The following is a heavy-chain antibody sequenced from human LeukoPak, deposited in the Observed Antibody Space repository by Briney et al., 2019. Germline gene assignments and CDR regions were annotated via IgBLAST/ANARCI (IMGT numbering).Heavy chain of an antibody. CDR3: ARAMGVVVTSDDFDI. V-gene: IGHV4-34*01. CDR1: GGSFSGYY. Sequence: PSETLSLTCAVYGGSFSGYYWSWIRQPPGKGLEWIGEINHSGSTNYNPSLKSRVTISVDTSKNQFSLKLSSVTAADTAVYYCARAMGVVVTSDDFDIWGQGTMVTVSS. D-gene: IGHD3-22*01. CDR2: INHSGST. J-gene: IGHJ3*02.